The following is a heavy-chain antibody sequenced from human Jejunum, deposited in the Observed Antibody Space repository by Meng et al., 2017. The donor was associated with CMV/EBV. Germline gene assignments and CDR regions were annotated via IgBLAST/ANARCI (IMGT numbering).Heavy chain of an antibody. J-gene: IGHJ4*02. D-gene: IGHD1-26*01. CDR3: ARVEVGITSGDY. Sequence: VQFVAAGGGVKEPGAPSKVPCKASGYPFTNYGITWVRQAPGQGLEWMGWISAYNGNTNYAQTLQGRVTMTTDTSTSTAYMELRSLRSDDTAVYYCARVEVGITSGDYWGQGTLVTVSS. CDR1: GYPFTNYG. CDR2: ISAYNGNT. V-gene: IGHV1-18*01.